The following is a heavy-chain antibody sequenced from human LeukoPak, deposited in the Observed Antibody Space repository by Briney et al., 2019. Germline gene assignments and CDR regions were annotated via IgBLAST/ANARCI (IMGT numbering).Heavy chain of an antibody. CDR2: IYHSGST. CDR1: GYSISSGYY. CDR3: ARADWFDP. Sequence: PSETLSLTCTVSGYSISSGYYWGWIRQPPGEGLEWIGRIYHSGSTYYNPSLKSRVTISVDTSKNQFSLKLSSVTAADTAVYYCARADWFDPWGQGTLVTVSS. J-gene: IGHJ5*02. V-gene: IGHV4-38-2*02.